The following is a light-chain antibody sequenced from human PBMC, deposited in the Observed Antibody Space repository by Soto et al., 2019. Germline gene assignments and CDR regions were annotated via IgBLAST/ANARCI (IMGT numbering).Light chain of an antibody. J-gene: IGKJ4*01. CDR2: GAS. CDR1: QHVTTTY. V-gene: IGKV3-20*01. CDR3: QQYDSSFT. Sequence: IVLTQSPATLSLSPGERATLSCTASQHVTTTYIAWYQQKFGQAPRLLIYGASTRATGTPDRFTGGGLGTDFTLTISIVEPEDFAGYYCQQYDSSFTFGGGTKVEMK.